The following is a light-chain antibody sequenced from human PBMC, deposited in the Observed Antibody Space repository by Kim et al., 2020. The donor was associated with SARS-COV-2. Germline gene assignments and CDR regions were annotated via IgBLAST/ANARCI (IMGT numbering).Light chain of an antibody. CDR2: GTS. V-gene: IGKV3-20*01. CDR1: ESVSSKY. J-gene: IGKJ1*01. CDR3: QLFGVSPGWS. Sequence: ETVLTQSPGTLSMSPGERAIISCRASESVSSKYFAWYQQKPDVAPRLLIYGTSIRATGTPDRFSGSGSGTDFTLTISRLEPEDFAVYYCQLFGVSPGWSFGQGTKVDI.